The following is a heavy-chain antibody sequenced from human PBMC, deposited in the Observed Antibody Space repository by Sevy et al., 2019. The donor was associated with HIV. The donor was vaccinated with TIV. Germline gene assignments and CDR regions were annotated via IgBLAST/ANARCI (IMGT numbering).Heavy chain of an antibody. V-gene: IGHV4-34*01. CDR2: ITHNEDT. Sequence: SETLSLTCAVYGGSFSGYSWSWIRQSPEKGLEWIGEITHNEDTNYISSLKSRVTISKATSKNQFSLKLNSVTAADTAVYYCARGKDVLGIFDIWGQGTGVTVS. CDR3: ARGKDVLGIFDI. CDR1: GGSFSGYS. D-gene: IGHD1-20*01. J-gene: IGHJ3*02.